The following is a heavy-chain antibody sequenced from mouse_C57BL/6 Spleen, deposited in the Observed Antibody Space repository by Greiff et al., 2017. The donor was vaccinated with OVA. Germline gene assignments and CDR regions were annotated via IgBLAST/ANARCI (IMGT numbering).Heavy chain of an antibody. D-gene: IGHD2-12*01. Sequence: QVQLQQPGTELVKPGASVKLSCTASGYTFTSYCMHWVKQRPGQGLEWIGNIYPSNGGTNYNAKFKSKATLTVDKSSSTAYIQLSSLTSEDSAVYYCARSSECYSPFAYWGQGTLVTVSA. CDR1: GYTFTSYC. CDR2: IYPSNGGT. V-gene: IGHV1-53*01. J-gene: IGHJ3*01. CDR3: ARSSECYSPFAY.